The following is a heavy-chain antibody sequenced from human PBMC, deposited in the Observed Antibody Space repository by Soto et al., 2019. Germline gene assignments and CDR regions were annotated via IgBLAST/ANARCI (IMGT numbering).Heavy chain of an antibody. CDR2: IFYSGGT. CDR1: GGSISSPDYY. Sequence: SETLSLTCTVSGGSISSPDYYWSWLRQPPGEGLEWIGTIFYSGGTFYTPSLKSRVTMSVDTSNNQFSLKLSSVTAADTAVYYCARQASGYYYGWFDPWGQGTLVTVSS. D-gene: IGHD3-22*01. V-gene: IGHV4-39*01. J-gene: IGHJ5*02. CDR3: ARQASGYYYGWFDP.